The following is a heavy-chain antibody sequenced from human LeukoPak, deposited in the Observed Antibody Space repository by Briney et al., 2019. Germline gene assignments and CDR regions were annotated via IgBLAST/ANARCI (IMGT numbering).Heavy chain of an antibody. CDR1: GYTFTSYG. CDR2: ISAYNGNT. V-gene: IGHV1-18*01. D-gene: IGHD3-3*01. J-gene: IGHJ4*02. Sequence: ASVKVSCKASGYTFTSYGISWVRQAPGQGLEWMGWISAYNGNTNYAQKLQGRVTMTTDTSTSTAYMELSSLRSEDTAVYYCITGDYDFWSGFYSPNHYFDYWGQGTLVTVSS. CDR3: ITGDYDFWSGFYSPNHYFDY.